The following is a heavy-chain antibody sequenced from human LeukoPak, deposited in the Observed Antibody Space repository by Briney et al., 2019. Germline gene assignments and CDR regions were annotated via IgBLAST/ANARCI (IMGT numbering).Heavy chain of an antibody. V-gene: IGHV3-74*01. CDR2: IASDGSST. D-gene: IGHD4-23*01. Sequence: RSGGSLRLSCAASGFTFSSYWMNWVRQAPGKGLVWVSRIASDGSSTTYADSVKGRFSISRDNAKNTLYLQMNGLRVEDTAVYYCARGRPHGNDYWGQGTLVTVSS. CDR1: GFTFSSYW. J-gene: IGHJ4*02. CDR3: ARGRPHGNDY.